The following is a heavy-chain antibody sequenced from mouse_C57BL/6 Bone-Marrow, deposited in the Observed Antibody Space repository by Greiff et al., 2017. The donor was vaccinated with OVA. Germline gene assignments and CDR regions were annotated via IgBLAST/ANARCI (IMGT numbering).Heavy chain of an antibody. V-gene: IGHV5-4*01. CDR1: GFTFSSYA. CDR3: ARDYYCGSIAY. CDR2: ISDGGSYT. D-gene: IGHD1-1*01. Sequence: EVKLMESGGGLVKPGGSLKLSCAASGFTFSSYAMSWVRQTPEKRLEWVATISDGGSYTYYPDNVKGRFTISRDNAKNNLYLQLSHLKSEDTAMYYCARDYYCGSIAYWGQGTLVTVSA. J-gene: IGHJ3*01.